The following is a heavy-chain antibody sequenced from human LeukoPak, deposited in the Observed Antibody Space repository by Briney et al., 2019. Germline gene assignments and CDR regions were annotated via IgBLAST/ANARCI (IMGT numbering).Heavy chain of an antibody. V-gene: IGHV1-69*04. J-gene: IGHJ4*02. CDR3: ARAMVIAAAGIDY. CDR2: IIPILGIA. D-gene: IGHD6-13*01. Sequence: SVRVSCKASGGTFSSYAISWVRQAPGQGLEWMGRIIPILGIANYAQKFQGRVTITADKSTSTAYMELSSLRSEDTAVYYCARAMVIAAAGIDYWGQGTLVTVSS. CDR1: GGTFSSYA.